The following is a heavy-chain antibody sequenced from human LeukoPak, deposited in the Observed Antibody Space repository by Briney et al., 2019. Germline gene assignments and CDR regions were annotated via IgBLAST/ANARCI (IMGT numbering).Heavy chain of an antibody. CDR3: ARGTDVPNSIDY. CDR2: INHSGST. J-gene: IGHJ4*02. V-gene: IGHV4-34*01. CDR1: GGSFGGYY. D-gene: IGHD4-11*01. Sequence: PSETLSLTCAVYGGSFGGYYWSWIRQPPGKGLEWIGEINHSGSTNYNPSLKSRVTISVDTSKNQFSLKLSSVTAADTAVYYCARGTDVPNSIDYWGQGTLVTVSS.